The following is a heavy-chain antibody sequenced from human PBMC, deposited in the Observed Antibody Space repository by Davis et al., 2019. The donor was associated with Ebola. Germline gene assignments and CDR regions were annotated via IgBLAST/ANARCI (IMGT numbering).Heavy chain of an antibody. D-gene: IGHD6-13*01. CDR1: GASISSSSYY. CDR3: ARVFALIAAAGTYYFDY. Sequence: SDTLSPTFTLPGASISSSSYYWGCIRQPPVTRLEWRGYIYYSWLTTNIPSLKSLVPISVDTSKNQFSLKMRSVTSADTAVYYCARVFALIAAAGTYYFDYWGQGTLVTVTS. CDR2: IYYSWLT. V-gene: IGHV4-39*07. J-gene: IGHJ4*02.